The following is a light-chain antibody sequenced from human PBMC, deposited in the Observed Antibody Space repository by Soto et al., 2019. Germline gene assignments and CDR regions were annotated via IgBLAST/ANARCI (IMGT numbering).Light chain of an antibody. CDR2: NAS. CDR1: QSASSSY. J-gene: IGKJ1*01. CDR3: QQYGNSRGT. V-gene: IGKV3-20*01. Sequence: EIVLTQSPGTLSLSPGERATLSCRASQSASSSYLAWYQQKPGQAPRLLIYNASSRATGIPDRFSGSGSGTDFTLTISRLEPEDFAVYYCQQYGNSRGTFGQGTKVDIK.